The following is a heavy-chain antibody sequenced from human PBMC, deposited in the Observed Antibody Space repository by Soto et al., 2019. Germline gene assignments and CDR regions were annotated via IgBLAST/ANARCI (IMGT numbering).Heavy chain of an antibody. CDR1: GYTFTSYA. CDR3: ARESRGLRLIDY. CDR2: INAGNGNT. J-gene: IGHJ4*02. D-gene: IGHD5-12*01. V-gene: IGHV1-3*01. Sequence: ASVKVSSKASGYTFTSYAMHWVRQAPGQRLEWMGWINAGNGNTKYSQKFQGRVTITRDTSASTAYMELSSLRSEDTAVYYCARESRGLRLIDYWGQGTLVTVSS.